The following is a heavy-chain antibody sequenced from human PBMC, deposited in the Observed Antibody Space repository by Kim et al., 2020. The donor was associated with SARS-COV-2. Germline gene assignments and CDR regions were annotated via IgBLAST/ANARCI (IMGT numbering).Heavy chain of an antibody. CDR2: ISSSSSYI. Sequence: GGSLRLSCAASGFTFSSYSMNWVRQAPGKGLEWVSSISSSSSYIYYADPVKGRFTISRDNAKNSLYLQMNSLSAEDTAVYSCARAGRYDILTGYLSDYWGQGTLVTVSS. D-gene: IGHD3-9*01. J-gene: IGHJ4*02. CDR3: ARAGRYDILTGYLSDY. CDR1: GFTFSSYS. V-gene: IGHV3-21*01.